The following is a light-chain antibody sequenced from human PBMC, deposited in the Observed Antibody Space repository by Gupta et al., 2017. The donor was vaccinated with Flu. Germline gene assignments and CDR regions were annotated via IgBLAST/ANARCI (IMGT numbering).Light chain of an antibody. Sequence: QSVLTQPPSVSGVSGQRVTLSCTGSTSNIGAGYGVHWYQQIPGTVPKHLIDGDMSRPSGVPDRFSGSKSGTSASLAITGLQAEYESDYYCQSFDSSLNRWVFGGGTKLTVL. CDR2: GDM. V-gene: IGLV1-40*01. J-gene: IGLJ3*02. CDR1: TSNIGAGYG. CDR3: QSFDSSLNRWV.